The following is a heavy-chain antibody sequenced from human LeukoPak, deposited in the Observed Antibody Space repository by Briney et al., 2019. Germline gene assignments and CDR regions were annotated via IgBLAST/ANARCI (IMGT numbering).Heavy chain of an antibody. J-gene: IGHJ4*02. D-gene: IGHD1-1*01. Sequence: ASVKVSCKASGYTFTGYYMHWVRQAPGQGLEWMGRINPNSGDTNYAQKFQGRATMTRDTSISTAYMELSRLRSDDTAVYYCARSDNWNWDYWGQGTLVTVSS. CDR2: INPNSGDT. CDR3: ARSDNWNWDY. CDR1: GYTFTGYY. V-gene: IGHV1-2*06.